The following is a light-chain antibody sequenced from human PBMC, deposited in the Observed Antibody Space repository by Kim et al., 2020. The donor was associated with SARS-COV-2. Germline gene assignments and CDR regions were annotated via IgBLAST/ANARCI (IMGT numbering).Light chain of an antibody. CDR3: ATWDDSLNEEV. V-gene: IGLV1-44*01. CDR1: TCNIGRNT. CDR2: TDN. Sequence: GQKVTLSCSGGTCNIGRNTVNWYQQFPGKSPKLLINTDNQRPSGVPDRFSGTRSGSSAFLAINGLQSEDEADYHCATWDDSLNEEVFGGGTKLTVL. J-gene: IGLJ2*01.